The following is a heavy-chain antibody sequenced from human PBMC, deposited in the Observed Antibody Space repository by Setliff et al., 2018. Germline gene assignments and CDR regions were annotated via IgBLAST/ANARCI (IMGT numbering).Heavy chain of an antibody. CDR2: IKQDGSEK. D-gene: IGHD3-16*01. J-gene: IGHJ4*02. V-gene: IGHV3-7*01. CDR1: GFTFSNYW. CDR3: ARDRGGGLYDY. Sequence: GGSLRLSCAASGFTFSNYWMSWVRQTPGKGLEWVAHIKQDGSEKYYVDSVKGRFIISRDNAKNSLYLQMDSLRVEDTAMYFCARDRGGGLYDYWGRGTLVTVSS.